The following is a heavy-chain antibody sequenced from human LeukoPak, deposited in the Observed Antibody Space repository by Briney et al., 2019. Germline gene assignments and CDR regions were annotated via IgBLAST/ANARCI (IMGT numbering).Heavy chain of an antibody. CDR2: IYSGGST. V-gene: IGHV3-53*01. J-gene: IGHJ4*02. Sequence: GGSLRLSCAAPGFTTSSNYMSWVRQAPGKGLDWDSVIYSGGSTYYADSVKGRFTISRDNSQNTLYLQMNSLRAEDTAVYYCARSPGIAVAGTLVYYFDYWGQGTLVTVSS. CDR1: GFTTSSNY. CDR3: ARSPGIAVAGTLVYYFDY. D-gene: IGHD6-19*01.